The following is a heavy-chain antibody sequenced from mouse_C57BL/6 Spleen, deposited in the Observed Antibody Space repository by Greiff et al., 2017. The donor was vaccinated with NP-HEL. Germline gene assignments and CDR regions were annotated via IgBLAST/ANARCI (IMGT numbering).Heavy chain of an antibody. CDR3: ARGDYYCSSHYYARDY. CDR2: FHPYNDDT. D-gene: IGHD1-1*01. Sequence: VQLQQSGAELVKPGASVKMSCKASGYTFTTYPIEWMKQNHGKSLEWIGNFHPYNDDTKYNEKFKGKATLTVEKSSSTVYLELSRLTSDDSAVYYCARGDYYCSSHYYARDYWGQGTSVTVSS. J-gene: IGHJ4*01. V-gene: IGHV1-47*01. CDR1: GYTFTTYP.